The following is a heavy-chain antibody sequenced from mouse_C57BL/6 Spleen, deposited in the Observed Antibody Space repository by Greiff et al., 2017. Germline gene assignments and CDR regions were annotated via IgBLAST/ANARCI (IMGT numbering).Heavy chain of an antibody. CDR2: IDPSDSYT. J-gene: IGHJ2*01. CDR1: GYTFTSYW. Sequence: VQLQQSGAELVMPGASVKLSCKASGYTFTSYWMHWVKQRPGQGLEWIGEIDPSDSYTNYNQKFKGKSTLTVDKSSSTAYMQLSSLTSEDSAVYYCARSDYGSSYGYWGQGTTLTVSS. D-gene: IGHD1-1*01. CDR3: ARSDYGSSYGY. V-gene: IGHV1-69*01.